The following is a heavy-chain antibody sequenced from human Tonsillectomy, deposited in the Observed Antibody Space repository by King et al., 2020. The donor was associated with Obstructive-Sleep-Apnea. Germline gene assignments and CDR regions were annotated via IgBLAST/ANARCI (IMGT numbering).Heavy chain of an antibody. J-gene: IGHJ4*02. D-gene: IGHD3-22*01. Sequence: VQLVESGAEVKKPGASVKVSCKASGYTFTSYGINWVRQAPGQGLEWMGWISAYNGNTNSAQKFQGRVTMTTDTSTSTAYMELRSLRSDETAVYYCARNYYDTSGYRTRYVDYWGQGTLVTVSS. CDR3: ARNYYDTSGYRTRYVDY. V-gene: IGHV1-18*04. CDR2: ISAYNGNT. CDR1: GYTFTSYG.